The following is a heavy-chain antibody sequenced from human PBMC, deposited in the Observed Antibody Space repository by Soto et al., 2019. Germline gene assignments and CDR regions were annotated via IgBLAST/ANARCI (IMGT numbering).Heavy chain of an antibody. CDR3: AKGKPRYCSGGSCYGPFDY. D-gene: IGHD2-15*01. CDR2: IVVGSGTT. V-gene: IGHV1-58*02. CDR1: GFTFTYSA. Sequence: SVKVSCKASGFTFTYSAIQWVRQARGQSLEWIGWIVVGSGTTNFAPKFQERVTITWDMSTSTSYMEMSSLRSEDTAVYYCAKGKPRYCSGGSCYGPFDYWGQGTLVTVSS. J-gene: IGHJ4*02.